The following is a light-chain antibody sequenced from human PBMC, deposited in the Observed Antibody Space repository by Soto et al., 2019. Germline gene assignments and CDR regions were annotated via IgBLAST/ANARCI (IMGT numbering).Light chain of an antibody. CDR1: QSVSSSY. CDR2: SAS. CDR3: QQYGSSPRVT. Sequence: ELVLTQSPGTLSLSPGARATLSCRASQSVSSSYIAWYQQKPGQAPRLLVYSASTRATGIPDRFSGSGSGTDFSLTISRLEPEDFAVYYCQQYGSSPRVTFGQGTHWRL. V-gene: IGKV3-20*01. J-gene: IGKJ5*01.